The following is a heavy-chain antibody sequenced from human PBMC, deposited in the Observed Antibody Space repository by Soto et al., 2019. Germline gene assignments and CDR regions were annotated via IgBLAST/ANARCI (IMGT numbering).Heavy chain of an antibody. J-gene: IGHJ6*02. CDR1: AFAFDNAW. CDR2: IKRKADGETT. V-gene: IGHV3-15*01. Sequence: KPGGSLRLSCVASAFAFDNAWMNWVRQAPGKGLEWVGRIKRKADGETTDYAAPVKGRFSISRDDSKNTLFLQMNSLKSEDTAVYYCSTEGGSPGYFNYYAMDVWGQGTTVTVSS. CDR3: STEGGSPGYFNYYAMDV.